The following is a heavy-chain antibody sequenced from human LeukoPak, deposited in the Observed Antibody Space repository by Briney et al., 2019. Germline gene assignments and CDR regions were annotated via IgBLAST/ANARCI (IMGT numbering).Heavy chain of an antibody. CDR2: INPNSGGT. J-gene: IGHJ5*02. D-gene: IGHD3-10*01. CDR1: GSTFTGYY. CDR3: ARVFYGSGSYYPVIDFRFDP. Sequence: GSVKVSCQASGSTFTGYYMHWVRQAPGQGLEWMGWINPNSGGTNYAQKFQGRVTMTRDTSISTAYMEVSRLRSDDTAVYYCARVFYGSGSYYPVIDFRFDPWGQGTLVTVSS. V-gene: IGHV1-2*02.